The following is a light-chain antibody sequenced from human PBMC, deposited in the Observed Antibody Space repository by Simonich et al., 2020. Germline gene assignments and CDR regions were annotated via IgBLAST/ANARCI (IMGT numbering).Light chain of an antibody. CDR2: NVN. J-gene: IGLJ3*02. CDR3: CSYAGSYTWV. Sequence: QSVLIQPPSVSGSPGQSVTISCTGTSSDVGRYDYVSWYQQHPGTVPKPMIYNVNTRPSGVPDRFSGSKSGNTASLTISGLQAEDEADYYCCSYAGSYTWVFGGGTKLTVL. V-gene: IGLV2-11*02. CDR1: SSDVGRYDY.